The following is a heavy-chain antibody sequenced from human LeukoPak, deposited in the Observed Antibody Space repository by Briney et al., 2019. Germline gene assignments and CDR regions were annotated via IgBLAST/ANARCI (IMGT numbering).Heavy chain of an antibody. V-gene: IGHV3-73*01. Sequence: GGSLRLSCAASGFTFSSYWMSWVRQASGKGLEWVGRIRTKTNNYATAYAASVKGRFTISRDDSKTAAYLQMNSLKTEDTAVYYCTSTLHTAPLPRGQGTLVIVSS. D-gene: IGHD5-18*01. CDR2: IRTKTNNYAT. J-gene: IGHJ4*02. CDR1: GFTFSSYW. CDR3: TSTLHTAPLP.